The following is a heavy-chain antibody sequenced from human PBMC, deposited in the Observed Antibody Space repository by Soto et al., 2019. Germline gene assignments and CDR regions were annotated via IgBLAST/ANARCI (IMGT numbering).Heavy chain of an antibody. D-gene: IGHD2-21*02. CDR1: GGTFSSYA. CDR3: ARESEAYCGGDCYSRYFDY. J-gene: IGHJ4*02. Sequence: SVKVSCKASGGTFSSYAISWVRQAPGQGLEWMGGIIPIFGTANYAQKFQGRVTITADKSTSTAYMELSSLRSEDTAVYYCARESEAYCGGDCYSRYFDYWGQGTLVTVSS. CDR2: IIPIFGTA. V-gene: IGHV1-69*06.